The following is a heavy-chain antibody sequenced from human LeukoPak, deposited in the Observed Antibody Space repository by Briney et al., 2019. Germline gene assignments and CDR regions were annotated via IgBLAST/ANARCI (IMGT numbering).Heavy chain of an antibody. Sequence: SVKVSCKAPGGTFSSYAISWVRQAPGQGLEWMGGIIPIFGTANYAQKFQGRVTITTDESTSTAYMELSSLRSEDTAVYYCARGDGITELDYWGQGTLVAVSS. J-gene: IGHJ4*02. V-gene: IGHV1-69*05. CDR3: ARGDGITELDY. CDR2: IIPIFGTA. D-gene: IGHD3-16*01. CDR1: GGTFSSYA.